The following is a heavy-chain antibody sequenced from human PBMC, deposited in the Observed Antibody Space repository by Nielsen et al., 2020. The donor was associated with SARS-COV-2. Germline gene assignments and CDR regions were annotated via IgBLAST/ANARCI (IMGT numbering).Heavy chain of an antibody. J-gene: IGHJ1*01. CDR1: GFTFDDYA. D-gene: IGHD6-13*01. CDR3: AKDGGIAGGAEYFQH. Sequence: SLKISCAASGFTFDDYAMHWVRQAPGKGLEWVSGISWNSGSIGYADSVKGRFTISRDNAKNSLYLQMNSLRVEDTAVYYCAKDGGIAGGAEYFQHWGQGTVVTVSS. V-gene: IGHV3-9*01. CDR2: ISWNSGSI.